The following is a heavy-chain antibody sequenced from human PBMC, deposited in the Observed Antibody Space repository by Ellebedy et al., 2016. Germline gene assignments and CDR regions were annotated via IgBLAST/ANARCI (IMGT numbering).Heavy chain of an antibody. CDR2: IKQDGSEK. CDR3: ARGPYYDILTGYYWDNWFDP. Sequence: GGSLRLXXAASGFTFSSYWMSWVRQAPGKGLEWVANIKQDGSEKYYVDSVKGRFTISRDNAKNSLYLQMNSLRAEDTAVYYCARGPYYDILTGYYWDNWFDPWGQGTLVTVSS. D-gene: IGHD3-9*01. J-gene: IGHJ5*02. V-gene: IGHV3-7*01. CDR1: GFTFSSYW.